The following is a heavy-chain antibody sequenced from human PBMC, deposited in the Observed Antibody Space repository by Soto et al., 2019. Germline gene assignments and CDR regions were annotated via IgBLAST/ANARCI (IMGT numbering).Heavy chain of an antibody. Sequence: QVQLVESGGGVVQPGRSLRLSCAASGFTFSSYGMHWVRQAPGKGLEWVAVIWYDGSNKYYADSVKGRFTISRDNSKNTLYLQMNSLRAEDTAVYYGARVLRSGWGWYFDLWGRGTLVTVSS. CDR1: GFTFSSYG. CDR2: IWYDGSNK. CDR3: ARVLRSGWGWYFDL. V-gene: IGHV3-33*01. J-gene: IGHJ2*01. D-gene: IGHD6-19*01.